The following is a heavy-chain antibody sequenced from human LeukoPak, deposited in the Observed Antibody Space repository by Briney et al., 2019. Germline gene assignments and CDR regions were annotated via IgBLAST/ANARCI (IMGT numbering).Heavy chain of an antibody. CDR2: INHSGST. CDR1: GGSFRGYY. Sequence: PSETLSLTCAVYGGSFRGYYWSRIRQPPGKGLEWIGEINHSGSTNYNPSLKSRVTISVDTSKNQFSLKLSSVTAADTAVYYCARSVHYYYYYYYMDVWGKGTTVTVSS. D-gene: IGHD3-10*01. CDR3: ARSVHYYYYYYYMDV. J-gene: IGHJ6*03. V-gene: IGHV4-34*01.